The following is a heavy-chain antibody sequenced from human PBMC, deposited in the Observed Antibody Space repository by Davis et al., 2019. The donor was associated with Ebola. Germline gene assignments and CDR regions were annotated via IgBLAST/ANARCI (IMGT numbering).Heavy chain of an antibody. CDR3: AGDYYDSSGYYGSLDY. V-gene: IGHV4-59*02. J-gene: IGHJ4*02. D-gene: IGHD3-22*01. CDR1: GGSVGSDY. CDR2: ISNGGRT. Sequence: SETLSLTCSVSGGSVGSDYWSWIRQSPGKGLEWIAFISNGGRTIYNPSLRGRVTISIDTSKNQFSLKLSSVTAADTAVYYCAGDYYDSSGYYGSLDYWGQGTLVTVSS.